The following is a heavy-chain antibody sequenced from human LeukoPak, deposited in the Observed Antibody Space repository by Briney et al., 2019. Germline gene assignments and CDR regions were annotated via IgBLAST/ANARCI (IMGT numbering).Heavy chain of an antibody. J-gene: IGHJ4*02. CDR2: INPSGCST. D-gene: IGHD5-24*01. Sequence: ASVKVSCKASGYTFTSYYMHWVRQAPGQGLEWMGIINPSGCSTSYAQKFQGRVTLTRDTSTSTVYMELSSLRSEATAVYYCARARGGYNFALLGPGPSDYWGQGTLVTVSS. CDR3: ARARGGYNFALLGPGPSDY. V-gene: IGHV1-46*01. CDR1: GYTFTSYY.